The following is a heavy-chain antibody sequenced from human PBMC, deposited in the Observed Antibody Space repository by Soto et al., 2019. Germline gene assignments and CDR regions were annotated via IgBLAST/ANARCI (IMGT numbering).Heavy chain of an antibody. V-gene: IGHV4-39*01. CDR3: ARRSLWFGQRVWFDP. CDR2: IYYSGST. Sequence: SETLSLTCAVYGGSFSSYYWGWIRQPPGKGLEWIGSIYYSGSTYYNPSLKSRVTISVDTSKNQFSLKLSSVTAADTAVYYCARRSLWFGQRVWFDPWGQGTLVTVSS. D-gene: IGHD3-10*01. CDR1: GGSFSSYY. J-gene: IGHJ5*02.